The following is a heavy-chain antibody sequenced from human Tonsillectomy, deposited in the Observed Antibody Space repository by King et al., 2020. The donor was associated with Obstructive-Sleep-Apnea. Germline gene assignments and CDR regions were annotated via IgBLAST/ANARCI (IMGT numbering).Heavy chain of an antibody. J-gene: IGHJ5*02. V-gene: IGHV4-38-2*02. D-gene: IGHD3-22*01. CDR2: IFHSGST. CDR3: ARLDSSGYWNWFDP. CDR1: GYSISSGYY. Sequence: VQLQESGPGLVKPSETLSLTCTVSGYSISSGYYWGWIRQPPGKGLEWIGSIFHSGSTHYNPSLKSRVTISVDTSKNQFSLKLRSVPAADTAVYYCARLDSSGYWNWFDPWGQGTLVTVSS.